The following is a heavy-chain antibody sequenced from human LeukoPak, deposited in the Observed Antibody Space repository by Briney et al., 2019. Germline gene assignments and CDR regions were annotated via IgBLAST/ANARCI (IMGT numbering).Heavy chain of an antibody. Sequence: PSETLSLTCTVSGGSISSSSYYWGWIRQPPGKGLEWIGSIYYSGSTYYNPSLKSRVTISLDKSKNELSLQLTSVTAADTAVYFCARLTKGVAVVARRPRVTFYFDYWGQGTLVTVSS. CDR3: ARLTKGVAVVARRPRVTFYFDY. D-gene: IGHD2-21*01. J-gene: IGHJ4*02. CDR2: IYYSGST. CDR1: GGSISSSSYY. V-gene: IGHV4-39*07.